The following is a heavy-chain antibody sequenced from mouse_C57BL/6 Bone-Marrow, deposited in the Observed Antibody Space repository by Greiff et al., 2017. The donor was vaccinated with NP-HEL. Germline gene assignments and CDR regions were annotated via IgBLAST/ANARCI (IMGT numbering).Heavy chain of an antibody. V-gene: IGHV5-4*03. D-gene: IGHD1-1*01. J-gene: IGHJ4*01. Sequence: VKLMESGGGLVKPGGSLKLSCAASGFTFSSYAMSWVRQTPEKRLEWVATISDGGSYTYYPDNVKGRFTISRDNAKNKLYLQMSHLKSEDTAMYYCARGRGTTVVGPYAMDYWGQGTSVTVSS. CDR1: GFTFSSYA. CDR2: ISDGGSYT. CDR3: ARGRGTTVVGPYAMDY.